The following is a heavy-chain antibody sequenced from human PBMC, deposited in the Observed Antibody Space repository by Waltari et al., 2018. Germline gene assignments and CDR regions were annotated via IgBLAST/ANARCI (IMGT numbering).Heavy chain of an antibody. CDR2: ISHDGANE. CDR3: AKSRSLFYYYALDV. J-gene: IGHJ6*02. CDR1: GLPFKSFS. V-gene: IGHV3-30*18. D-gene: IGHD2-2*01. Sequence: QVQLVQSGGGVVQPGTSLRLSCTASGLPFKSFSLFWVCQAPGRGLEWVSPISHDGANEHYADSVKGRFTISRDSSKGALYLQMNNLRAEDTAVYFCAKSRSLFYYYALDVWGQGTTVVVSS.